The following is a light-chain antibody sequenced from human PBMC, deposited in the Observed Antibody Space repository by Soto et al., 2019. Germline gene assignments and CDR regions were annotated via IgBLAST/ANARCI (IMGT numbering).Light chain of an antibody. V-gene: IGKV1-39*01. CDR1: QTISTY. CDR3: QQSFGIPYT. J-gene: IGKJ2*01. CDR2: AAS. Sequence: DIQMTQSPSALSASVGDRVTITCRASQTISTYLNWYQQKPGKAPKLLIYAASTLQSGVRSTISGSGSGTDFTLTISSLQPADFATYYCQQSFGIPYTFGQGTRLEIK.